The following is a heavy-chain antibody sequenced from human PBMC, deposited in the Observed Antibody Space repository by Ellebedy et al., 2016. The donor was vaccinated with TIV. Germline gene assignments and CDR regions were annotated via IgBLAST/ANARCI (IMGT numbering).Heavy chain of an antibody. CDR1: GFSFSNFW. V-gene: IGHV3-7*01. CDR2: IKQDGSEK. D-gene: IGHD3-10*01. CDR3: ARDQGWAYPGSTRFDY. Sequence: GESLKISCAAWGFSFSNFWMSWVRQAPGKGLEWVANIKQDGSEKWYVDSVKGRFTISRDNAKNSLYRQMSNLRAEDTAVYYCARDQGWAYPGSTRFDYWGQGTLVTVSS. J-gene: IGHJ4*03.